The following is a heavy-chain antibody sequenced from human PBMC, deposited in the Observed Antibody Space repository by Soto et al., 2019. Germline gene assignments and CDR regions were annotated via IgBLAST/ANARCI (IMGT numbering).Heavy chain of an antibody. V-gene: IGHV4-59*01. CDR3: ARDRYCSGGSCYYDAFDI. CDR1: GGSISSYY. J-gene: IGHJ3*02. D-gene: IGHD2-15*01. Sequence: KTSETLSLTCTVSGGSISSYYWSWIRQPPGKGLEWIGYIYYSGSTNYNPSLKSRVTISVDTSKNQFSLKLSSVIAADTAVYYCARDRYCSGGSCYYDAFDIWGQGTMVTVSS. CDR2: IYYSGST.